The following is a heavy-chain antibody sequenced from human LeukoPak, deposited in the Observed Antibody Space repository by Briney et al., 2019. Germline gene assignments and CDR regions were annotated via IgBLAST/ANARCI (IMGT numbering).Heavy chain of an antibody. CDR3: ARADGYSSSWAIFDY. J-gene: IGHJ4*02. CDR2: INWNGGST. Sequence: TGGSLRLSCAASGFTSDDYGMSWVRQAPGKGLEWVSGINWNGGSTGYADSVKGRFTISRDNAKNSLYLQMNSLRAEDTALYYCARADGYSSSWAIFDYWGQGTLVTVSS. V-gene: IGHV3-20*04. D-gene: IGHD6-13*01. CDR1: GFTSDDYG.